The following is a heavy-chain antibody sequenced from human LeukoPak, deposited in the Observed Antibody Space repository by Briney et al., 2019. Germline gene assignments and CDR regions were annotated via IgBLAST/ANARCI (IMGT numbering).Heavy chain of an antibody. Sequence: PGGSLRLSCAASGFTFSSYAMHWVRQAPGKGLEWVAVISYDGSNKYYADSVEGRFTISRDNSKNTLYLQMNSLRAEDTAVYYCAKDPYYYDSSGKNDWYFDLWGRGTLVTVSS. CDR2: ISYDGSNK. CDR1: GFTFSSYA. J-gene: IGHJ2*01. V-gene: IGHV3-30*04. D-gene: IGHD3-22*01. CDR3: AKDPYYYDSSGKNDWYFDL.